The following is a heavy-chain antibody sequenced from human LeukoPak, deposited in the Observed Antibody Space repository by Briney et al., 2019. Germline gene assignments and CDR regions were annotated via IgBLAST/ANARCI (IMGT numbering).Heavy chain of an antibody. V-gene: IGHV3-66*01. CDR2: IYSDGST. D-gene: IGHD6-13*01. CDR3: ARAARPAGVAANVQSN. CDR1: GFTVSGNY. J-gene: IGHJ4*02. Sequence: GGSLRLSCAAPGFTVSGNYTNWFRQAPGKGLEWVSDIYSDGSTFYADSVKGRFTISRDNSKNTLYLQMNSLRAEDTAVYYCARAARPAGVAANVQSNWGQGTLVTASS.